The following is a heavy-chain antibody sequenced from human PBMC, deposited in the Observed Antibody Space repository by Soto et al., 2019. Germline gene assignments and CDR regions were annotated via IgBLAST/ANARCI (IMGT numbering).Heavy chain of an antibody. Sequence: QVHLQDSGPGLVNPSESLSLTCTVSGDSISTDYWSWIRQSPGKGLEWIGFIYYGGSTNYNPSLKSRVTISVDTPKNQFSLKLSSVTAADTAVYYCAKNWNWGSLVHWGQGTLVTVSS. CDR3: AKNWNWGSLVH. CDR2: IYYGGST. D-gene: IGHD7-27*01. V-gene: IGHV4-59*08. CDR1: GDSISTDY. J-gene: IGHJ4*02.